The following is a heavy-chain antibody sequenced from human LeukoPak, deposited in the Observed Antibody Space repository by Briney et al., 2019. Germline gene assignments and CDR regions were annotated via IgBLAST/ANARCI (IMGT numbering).Heavy chain of an antibody. D-gene: IGHD4-17*01. J-gene: IGHJ6*02. CDR1: GGTFSSYA. CDR2: ISAYNGNT. CDR3: ASLYDYGDYYYYGMDV. Sequence: ASVKVSCKASGGTFSSYAISWVRQAPGQGLEWMGWISAYNGNTNYAQKLQGRVTMTTDTSTSTAYMELRSLRSDDTAVYYCASLYDYGDYYYYGMDVWGQGTTVTVSS. V-gene: IGHV1-18*01.